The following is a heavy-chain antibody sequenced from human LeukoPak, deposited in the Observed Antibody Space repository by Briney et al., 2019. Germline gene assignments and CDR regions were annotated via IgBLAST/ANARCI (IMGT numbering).Heavy chain of an antibody. J-gene: IGHJ4*02. CDR3: ARVAYGSGSYQDY. CDR1: GFTFSSYS. D-gene: IGHD3-10*01. V-gene: IGHV3-21*01. CDR2: ISSSSSYI. Sequence: PGGSLRLSCAASGFTFSSYSMSWVRQAPGKGLEWVSSISSSSSYIYYADSVKGRFTISRDNAKNSLYLQMNSLRAEDTAVYYCARVAYGSGSYQDYWGQGTLVTVSS.